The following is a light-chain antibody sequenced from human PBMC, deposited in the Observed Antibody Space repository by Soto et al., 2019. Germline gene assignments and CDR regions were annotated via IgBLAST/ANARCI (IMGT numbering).Light chain of an antibody. J-gene: IGKJ1*01. CDR1: QSVSSY. V-gene: IGKV3-11*01. CDR3: QQRSNWPPK. Sequence: EIVLTQSPATLSLSPGERATLSCRASQSVSSYLAWYQQKPGQAPRLLIYDASNRATGIPARFSGSGSETDFTLTISSLEPEDFAVYYCQQRSNWPPKFGQGNKVEIK. CDR2: DAS.